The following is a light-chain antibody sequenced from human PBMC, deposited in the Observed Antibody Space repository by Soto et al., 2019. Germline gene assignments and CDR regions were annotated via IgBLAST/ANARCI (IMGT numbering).Light chain of an antibody. Sequence: QAASVSGSPGQSITISCTGIGSYNLVSWYQQHPGKAPKLLIYEVTKRPSGASNRFSGSQSGNTASLTISGLQAEDEADYYCCSYVGFSTFVFGGGTKLTVL. V-gene: IGLV2-23*02. CDR1: GSYNL. CDR3: CSYVGFSTFV. CDR2: EVT. J-gene: IGLJ2*01.